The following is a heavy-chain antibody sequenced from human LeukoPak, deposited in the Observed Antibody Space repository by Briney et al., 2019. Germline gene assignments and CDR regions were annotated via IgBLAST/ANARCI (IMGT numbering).Heavy chain of an antibody. CDR2: IYYSGST. D-gene: IGHD1-7*01. V-gene: IGHV4-59*01. J-gene: IGHJ4*02. CDR3: ARSTGTTRGLVEFDY. Sequence: SETLSLTCTVSGGSISSYYWSWIRQPPGKGLEWIGYIYYSGSTNYNPSLKSRVTISVDTSKNQFSLKLSSVTAADTAVYYCARSTGTTRGLVEFDYWGQGTLVTVSS. CDR1: GGSISSYY.